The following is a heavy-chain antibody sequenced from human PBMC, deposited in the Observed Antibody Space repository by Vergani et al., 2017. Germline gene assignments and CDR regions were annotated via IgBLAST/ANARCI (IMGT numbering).Heavy chain of an antibody. CDR1: GYTFTGYY. V-gene: IGHV1-2*04. J-gene: IGHJ3*02. CDR2: INPNSGGT. CDR3: AGANPPAGTSSFDI. D-gene: IGHD6-13*01. Sequence: QVQLVQSGAEVKKPGASVKVSCKASGYTFTGYYKHWVRQAPGQGLEWMGWINPNSGGTNYAQKFQGWVTMTRDTYSSTAYMELSRLRSDDTAVYYCAGANPPAGTSSFDIWGQGTMVTVSS.